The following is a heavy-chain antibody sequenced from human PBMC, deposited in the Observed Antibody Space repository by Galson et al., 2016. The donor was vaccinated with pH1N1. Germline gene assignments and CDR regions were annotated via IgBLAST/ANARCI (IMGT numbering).Heavy chain of an antibody. J-gene: IGHJ6*03. CDR1: GFRFDDYA. Sequence: LRLSCAASGFRFDDYAMHWVRQAPGKGLEWVSGINWKSNNIVYADSVKGRFSISRDNAKRSLFLEMNSLRVEDTALYYCVKDFKGYFYYMDVWGKGTTVTVSS. V-gene: IGHV3-9*01. CDR2: INWKSNNI. CDR3: VKDFKGYFYYMDV.